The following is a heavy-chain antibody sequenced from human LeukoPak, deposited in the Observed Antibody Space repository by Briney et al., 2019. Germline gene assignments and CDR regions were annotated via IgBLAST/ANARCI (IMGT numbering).Heavy chain of an antibody. V-gene: IGHV4-34*01. J-gene: IGHJ6*03. Sequence: SETLSLTCAVYGGSFSGYYWSWIRQPPGKGLEWIGEINHIGSTNYNPSLKSRVTLSVDTSKNQFSLKLRSVTAADTAVYYCARELRGHTYYYYYYMDVWGKGTTVTVSS. CDR1: GGSFSGYY. CDR3: ARELRGHTYYYYYYMDV. D-gene: IGHD2-21*01. CDR2: INHIGST.